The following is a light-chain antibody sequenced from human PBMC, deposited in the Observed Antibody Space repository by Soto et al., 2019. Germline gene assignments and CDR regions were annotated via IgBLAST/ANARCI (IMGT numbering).Light chain of an antibody. CDR1: QGISRW. CDR2: SAS. Sequence: DIQMTQSPSSLSASVGDRVTITCRASQGISRWLAWYHQKPGKAPNLLIYSASTLHSGVPSRFSGSGSGTDFTLTISSLQPEDFGTYYCQQANSFPLTFG. CDR3: QQANSFPLT. V-gene: IGKV1-12*01. J-gene: IGKJ3*01.